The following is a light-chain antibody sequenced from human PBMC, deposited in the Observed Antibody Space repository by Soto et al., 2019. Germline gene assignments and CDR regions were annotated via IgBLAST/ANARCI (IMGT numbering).Light chain of an antibody. Sequence: DIQMTQSPSSLSASVGDRVTVTCRASQNIATFLTWYQQKPGRAPNLLIYATSTLHTGVPSRFSGSGSGTDFTLTITSLRPEDSATYFCQQTYSTPWTFGQGTKV. CDR2: ATS. CDR3: QQTYSTPWT. V-gene: IGKV1-39*01. J-gene: IGKJ1*01. CDR1: QNIATF.